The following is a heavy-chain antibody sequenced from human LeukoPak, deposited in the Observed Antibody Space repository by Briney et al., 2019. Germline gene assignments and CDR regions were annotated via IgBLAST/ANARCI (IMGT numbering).Heavy chain of an antibody. J-gene: IGHJ4*02. CDR2: VSGSGGST. D-gene: IGHD7-27*01. V-gene: IGHV3-23*01. CDR1: GFTFSSYA. CDR3: AKGSGLTGTFFDY. Sequence: GGSLRLSCAAFGFTFSSYAMSWVRQAPGRGLECVSTVSGSGGSTYYADSVRGRFTISRDNSKNPLSLQMNSLRAEDTAVYYCAKGSGLTGTFFDYWGQGTLVTVSS.